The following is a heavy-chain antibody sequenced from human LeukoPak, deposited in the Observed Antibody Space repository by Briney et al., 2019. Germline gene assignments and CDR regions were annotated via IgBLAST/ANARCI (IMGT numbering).Heavy chain of an antibody. CDR1: GFTFSSYA. D-gene: IGHD5-24*01. CDR3: ARDGDGYSVLPDY. J-gene: IGHJ4*02. Sequence: PGRSLRLPCAASGFTFSSYAMHWVRQAPGKGLEWVAVISYDGSNKYYADSVKGRFTISRDNSKNTLYLQMNSLRAEDTAVYYCARDGDGYSVLPDYWGQGTLVTVSS. CDR2: ISYDGSNK. V-gene: IGHV3-30-3*01.